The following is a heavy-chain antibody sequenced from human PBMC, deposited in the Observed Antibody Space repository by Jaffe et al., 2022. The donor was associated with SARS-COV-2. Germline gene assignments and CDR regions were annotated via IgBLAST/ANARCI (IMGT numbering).Heavy chain of an antibody. Sequence: QLQLQESGPGLVKPSETLSLTCTVSGGSISSSSHYWGWIRQPPGKGLEWIGSIYYSGSTYYNPSLKSRVTISVDTSKNQFSLKLSSMTAADTAVYYCGRRYVSSKGIDYWGQGTLVTVSS. CDR3: GRRYVSSKGIDY. CDR1: GGSISSSSHY. CDR2: IYYSGST. D-gene: IGHD3-16*01. V-gene: IGHV4-39*01. J-gene: IGHJ4*02.